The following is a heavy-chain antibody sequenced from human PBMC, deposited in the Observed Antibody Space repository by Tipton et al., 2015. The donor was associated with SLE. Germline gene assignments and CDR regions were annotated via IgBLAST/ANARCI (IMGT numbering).Heavy chain of an antibody. CDR1: GVSVSSGGYY. CDR3: VSSGYPLGSFDV. Sequence: TLSLTCTVSGVSVSSGGYYWSWIRQHPGKGLEWIGSIHYSGSTYSDPSLKSRVSLSLDTSKNQFSLGLNSVTAADTAVYYCVSSGYPLGSFDVWGPGTMVTVSS. V-gene: IGHV4-31*03. J-gene: IGHJ3*01. D-gene: IGHD3-9*01. CDR2: IHYSGST.